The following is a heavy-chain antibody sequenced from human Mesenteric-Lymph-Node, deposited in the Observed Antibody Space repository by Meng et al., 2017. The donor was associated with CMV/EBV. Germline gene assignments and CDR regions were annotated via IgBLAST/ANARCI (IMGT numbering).Heavy chain of an antibody. D-gene: IGHD2-21*02. V-gene: IGHV3-43*01. CDR2: ISWDGGST. Sequence: GESLKISCAASGFTFDDYTMHWVRQAPGKGLEWVSLISWDGGSTYYADSVKGRFTISRDNSKNSLYLQMNSLRTEDTALYYCAKDIGGDGPGGPGGMDVWGQGTTVTVSS. J-gene: IGHJ6*02. CDR1: GFTFDDYT. CDR3: AKDIGGDGPGGPGGMDV.